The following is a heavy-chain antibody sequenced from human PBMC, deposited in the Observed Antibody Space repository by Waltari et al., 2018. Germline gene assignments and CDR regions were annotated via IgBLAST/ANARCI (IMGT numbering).Heavy chain of an antibody. CDR1: GGSLSSTSYY. V-gene: IGHV4-39*01. J-gene: IGHJ4*02. CDR3: ARGTTMAATAN. CDR2: IDYSGNT. D-gene: IGHD6-19*01. Sequence: QLQESGPGLVKPSETLSLSCTVSGGSLSSTSYYWGWIRQSPGKGLEWIGSIDYSGNTYYNPSLKSRVTISVDRSKNQFSRKLSSVTAAETAVYYCARGTTMAATANWGQGTLVTVSS.